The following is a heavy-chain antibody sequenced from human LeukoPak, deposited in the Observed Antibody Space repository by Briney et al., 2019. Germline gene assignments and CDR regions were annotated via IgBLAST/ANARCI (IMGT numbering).Heavy chain of an antibody. D-gene: IGHD2-15*01. V-gene: IGHV1-18*01. CDR2: ISAYNGNT. J-gene: IGHJ4*02. CDR1: GYTFTSYG. Sequence: ASVKVSCKASGYTFTSYGISWVRQAPAQGLEWMGWISAYNGNTNYAQKLQGRVTMTTDTYTSTAYVELRRLRSDDTAVYYCARVGYCSGGSCYPTKFDYWGQGTLVTVSS. CDR3: ARVGYCSGGSCYPTKFDY.